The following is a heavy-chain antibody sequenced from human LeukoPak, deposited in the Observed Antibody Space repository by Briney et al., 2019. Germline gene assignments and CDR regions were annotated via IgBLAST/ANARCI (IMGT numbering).Heavy chain of an antibody. V-gene: IGHV1-2*02. D-gene: IGHD3-10*01. CDR3: ASLGDYYGSGSYAPFDY. CDR2: INPNTGGT. J-gene: IGHJ4*02. CDR1: GGTFSSYA. Sequence: GASVKVSCKASGGTFSSYAISWVRQAPGQGLEWMGWINPNTGGTSYAQKFQGRVTMTRDTSISTAYMELSRLRSDDTAMYYCASLGDYYGSGSYAPFDYWGQGTLVTVSS.